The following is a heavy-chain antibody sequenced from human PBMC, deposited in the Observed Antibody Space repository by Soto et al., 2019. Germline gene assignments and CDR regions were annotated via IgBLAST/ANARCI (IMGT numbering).Heavy chain of an antibody. V-gene: IGHV1-46*01. Sequence: QVQLVQSGAEVKKPGASVKVSCKASGYTFTSYYMHWVRQAPGQGLEWMGIINPSGGSTSYAQKFQGRVTMTRDTSTSTVYMELSSLRSEDTAVYYCARNPERQQLLGWFDPWGQGTLVTVSS. J-gene: IGHJ5*02. CDR2: INPSGGST. CDR3: ARNPERQQLLGWFDP. CDR1: GYTFTSYY. D-gene: IGHD6-13*01.